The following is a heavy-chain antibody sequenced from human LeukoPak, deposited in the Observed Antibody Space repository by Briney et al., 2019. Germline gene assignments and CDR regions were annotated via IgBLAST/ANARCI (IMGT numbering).Heavy chain of an antibody. CDR3: ARGPGYGRRRYFDL. V-gene: IGHV4-34*01. CDR1: GGSFSGYY. CDR2: INHSGST. Sequence: SETLSLTCAVYGGSFSGYYWSWIRQPPGKGLEWIGEINHSGSTNYNPSLKSRVTKSVDTSKNQFSLKLSSVTAADTAVYYCARGPGYGRRRYFDLWAVAPWSLSPQ. D-gene: IGHD3-10*01. J-gene: IGHJ2*01.